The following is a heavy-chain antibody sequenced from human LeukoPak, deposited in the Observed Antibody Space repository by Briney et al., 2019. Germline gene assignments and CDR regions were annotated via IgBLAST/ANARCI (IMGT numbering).Heavy chain of an antibody. Sequence: SETLSLTCTVSGGSISSYYWSWIRQPPGKGLEWIGEINHSGNTNYNPSLKSRVTISIDTSKNQFSLKLNSVTAADTAVYYCARPGRPMVRGVLMSSWFDPWGQGTLVTVSS. J-gene: IGHJ5*02. CDR1: GGSISSYY. D-gene: IGHD3-10*01. V-gene: IGHV4-34*01. CDR3: ARPGRPMVRGVLMSSWFDP. CDR2: INHSGNT.